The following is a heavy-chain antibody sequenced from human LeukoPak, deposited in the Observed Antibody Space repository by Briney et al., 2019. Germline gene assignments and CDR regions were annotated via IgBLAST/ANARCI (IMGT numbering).Heavy chain of an antibody. V-gene: IGHV1-2*02. CDR1: GYTFTGYY. J-gene: IGHJ3*02. D-gene: IGHD2-15*01. CDR3: ASPVKYCSGGSCYSGAFDI. Sequence: GASVKVSCKASGYTFTGYYMHWVRQAPGQGLEWMGWINPNSGGTNYAQKFQGRVTMTRDTSISTAYMELSRLRSDDTAVHYCASPVKYCSGGSCYSGAFDIWGQGTMVTVSS. CDR2: INPNSGGT.